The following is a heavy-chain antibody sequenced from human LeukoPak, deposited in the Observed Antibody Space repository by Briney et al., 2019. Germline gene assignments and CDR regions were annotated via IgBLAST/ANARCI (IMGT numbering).Heavy chain of an antibody. CDR2: IYTSGST. V-gene: IGHV4-61*02. Sequence: SETLSLTCTVSGGSLSSGSYYWSWIRQPAGKGLEWIGRIYTSGSTNYNPSLKSRVTISVDTSKNQFSLKLSSVTAADTAVYYCARDEPSFSEYYFEYSGQGTLVTVSS. CDR1: GGSLSSGSYY. CDR3: ARDEPSFSEYYFEY. D-gene: IGHD3-3*01. J-gene: IGHJ4*02.